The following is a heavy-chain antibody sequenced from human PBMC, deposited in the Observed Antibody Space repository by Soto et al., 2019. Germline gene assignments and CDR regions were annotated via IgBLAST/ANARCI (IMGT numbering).Heavy chain of an antibody. Sequence: PGESLKISCKGSGYIFTNYWIGWVRQMPGKGLEWMGIIYPGDSNTRYSPSFQGQVTISAEKSISTAYLQWSSLKAADTAMYYCARHRGVRDYYYGLDVSGQGTTVTVSS. CDR3: ARHRGVRDYYYGLDV. V-gene: IGHV5-51*01. CDR1: GYIFTNYW. D-gene: IGHD2-8*02. J-gene: IGHJ6*02. CDR2: IYPGDSNT.